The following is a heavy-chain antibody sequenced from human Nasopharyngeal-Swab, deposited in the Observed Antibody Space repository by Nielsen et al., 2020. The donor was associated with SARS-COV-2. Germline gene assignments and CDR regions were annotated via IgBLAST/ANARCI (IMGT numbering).Heavy chain of an antibody. CDR2: ISGSGGST. J-gene: IGHJ4*02. CDR3: AKDPRNTAMVNYFDY. CDR1: GFTFSSYA. Sequence: GGSLRLSCAASGFTFSSYAMSWVRQAPGKGLEWVSAISGSGGSTYYADSVKGRFTISRDNSKNTLYLQMNSLGAEDTAVYYCAKDPRNTAMVNYFDYWGQGTLVTVSS. V-gene: IGHV3-23*01. D-gene: IGHD5-18*01.